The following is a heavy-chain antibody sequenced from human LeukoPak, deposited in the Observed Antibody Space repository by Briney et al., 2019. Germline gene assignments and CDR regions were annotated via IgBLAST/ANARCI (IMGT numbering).Heavy chain of an antibody. Sequence: PGGSLRLSCAAAGFTFSNYWMHWGRQAPAKGLVWVSRISSDGGSSTYADSVKRRFTVSRDNAKNTLYLQMNSLRAEDTAVYYCVRDKTRNDFDYWGQGTLVTVSS. CDR1: GFTFSNYW. J-gene: IGHJ4*02. CDR3: VRDKTRNDFDY. D-gene: IGHD1-14*01. V-gene: IGHV3-74*01. CDR2: ISSDGGSS.